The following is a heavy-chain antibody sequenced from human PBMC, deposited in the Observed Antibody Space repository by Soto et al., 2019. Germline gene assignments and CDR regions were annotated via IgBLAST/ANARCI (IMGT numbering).Heavy chain of an antibody. D-gene: IGHD3-9*01. CDR1: GGTFSSYA. V-gene: IGHV1-69*13. CDR2: IIPIFGTA. CDR3: ARVRRRYLYWSGPNYYYGMDV. J-gene: IGHJ6*02. Sequence: ASVKVSCKASGGTFSSYAISWVRQAPGQGLEWMGGIIPIFGTANYAQKFQGRVTITADESTSTAYMELSSLRSEDTAVYYCARVRRRYLYWSGPNYYYGMDVWGPGTTVTVSS.